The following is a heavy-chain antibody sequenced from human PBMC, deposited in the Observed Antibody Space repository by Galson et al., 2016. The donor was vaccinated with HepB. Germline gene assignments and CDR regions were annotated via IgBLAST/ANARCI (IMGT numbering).Heavy chain of an antibody. V-gene: IGHV3-23*01. CDR1: GFTFSNYA. Sequence: SLRLSCAASGFTFSNYAMNWVRQAPGKGLEWVSSINDGGHYTYDADSVKGRFTISRNNSKNTLYLQMNSLRAEDTAIYYCARDHSGYMYSWGQGTLVTVSS. CDR2: INDGGHYT. D-gene: IGHD5-12*01. CDR3: ARDHSGYMYS. J-gene: IGHJ4*02.